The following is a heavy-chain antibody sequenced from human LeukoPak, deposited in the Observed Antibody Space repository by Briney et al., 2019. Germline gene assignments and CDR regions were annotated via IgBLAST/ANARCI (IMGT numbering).Heavy chain of an antibody. CDR2: IYYSGST. Sequence: PSETLSLTCTVSGGSISSSSYYWGWIRQPPGKGLEWIGSIYYSGSTYYIPSLKSRVTISVDTSKNQFSLKLSSVTAADTAVYYCARQICNGGICYFFDYWGQGTLVTVSS. CDR1: GGSISSSSYY. J-gene: IGHJ4*02. CDR3: ARQICNGGICYFFDY. V-gene: IGHV4-39*01. D-gene: IGHD2-15*01.